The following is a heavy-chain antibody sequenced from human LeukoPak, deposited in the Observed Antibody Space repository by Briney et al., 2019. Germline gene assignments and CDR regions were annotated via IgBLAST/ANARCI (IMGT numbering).Heavy chain of an antibody. V-gene: IGHV1-2*02. D-gene: IGHD4-17*01. Sequence: ASVKVSCKASGYTFTGYYMHWVRQAPGQGLEWMGWINPNTGVTNYAQKFQGRVTLTRDTSIITAYMELTRLRADDTAVYYCARDRTTVTTGYYGMDVWGQGTTVTVSS. CDR3: ARDRTTVTTGYYGMDV. J-gene: IGHJ6*02. CDR1: GYTFTGYY. CDR2: INPNTGVT.